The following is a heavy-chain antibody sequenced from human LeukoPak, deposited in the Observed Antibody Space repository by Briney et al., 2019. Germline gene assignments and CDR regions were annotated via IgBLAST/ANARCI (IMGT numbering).Heavy chain of an antibody. CDR2: MNPNSGNT. CDR3: AADPRYSGYDDAFDI. V-gene: IGHV1-8*03. J-gene: IGHJ3*02. CDR1: GYTFTSYD. D-gene: IGHD5-12*01. Sequence: ASVKVSCKASGYTFTSYDINWVRQATGQGLEWMGWMNPNSGNTGYAQKFQGRVTITRDMSTSTAYMELSSLRSEDTAVYYCAADPRYSGYDDAFDIWAQGTMVTVSS.